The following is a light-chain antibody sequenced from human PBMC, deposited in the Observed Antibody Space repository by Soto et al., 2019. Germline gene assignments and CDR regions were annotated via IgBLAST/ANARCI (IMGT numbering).Light chain of an antibody. J-gene: IGKJ5*01. Sequence: IVWKQSLATLSSIKGDRVTLSCRASQYINTRLAWYQHRPGQAPRLLIYQTSIRAAGIPARFSASGSGTDFTLTITRLEPEDFAPYYCQQYGDSPITFGQGTLLEIK. V-gene: IGKV3-20*01. CDR3: QQYGDSPIT. CDR1: QYINTR. CDR2: QTS.